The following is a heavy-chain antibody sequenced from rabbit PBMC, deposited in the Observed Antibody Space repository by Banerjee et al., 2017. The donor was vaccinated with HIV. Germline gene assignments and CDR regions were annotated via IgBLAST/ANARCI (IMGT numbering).Heavy chain of an antibody. D-gene: IGHD6-1*01. Sequence: QSLEESGGDLVKPGASLTLTCTASGFSFSGGYWICWVRQAPGKGLEWIACIYGGSGSTHYASWAKGRFTISKISSTTVTLQMTSLTAADTATYLCARANIDGSGYDLWGPGTLVTVS. CDR2: IYGGSGST. CDR3: ARANIDGSGYDL. CDR1: GFSFSGGYW. J-gene: IGHJ6*01. V-gene: IGHV1S40*01.